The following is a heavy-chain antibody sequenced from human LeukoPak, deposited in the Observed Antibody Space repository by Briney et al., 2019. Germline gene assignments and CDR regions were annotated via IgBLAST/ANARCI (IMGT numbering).Heavy chain of an antibody. CDR1: GYTFTSYD. CDR3: ARESIPYYDFWSGYKVFDY. CDR2: MNPNSGNT. D-gene: IGHD3-3*01. J-gene: IGHJ4*02. V-gene: IGHV1-8*03. Sequence: ASVKVSCKASGYTFTSYDINWVRQATGQGLEWMGWMNPNSGNTGYAQKFQGRVTITRNTSVSTAYMELSSLRSEDTAVYYCARESIPYYDFWSGYKVFDYWGQRTLVTVSS.